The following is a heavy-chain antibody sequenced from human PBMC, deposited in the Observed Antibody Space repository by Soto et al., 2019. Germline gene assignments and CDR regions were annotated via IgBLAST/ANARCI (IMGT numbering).Heavy chain of an antibody. J-gene: IGHJ4*02. Sequence: QVQLQESGPGLVKPSQTLSLTCTVSGGSISSGGYYWSWIRQHPGKGLEWIGYIYYSGSTYYNPSLKSRVTISVDTSKNQFSLKLSSVTAADTAVYYCARARTVRGVIIHVRDFDYWGQGTLVTVSS. CDR3: ARARTVRGVIIHVRDFDY. V-gene: IGHV4-31*03. D-gene: IGHD3-10*01. CDR1: GGSISSGGYY. CDR2: IYYSGST.